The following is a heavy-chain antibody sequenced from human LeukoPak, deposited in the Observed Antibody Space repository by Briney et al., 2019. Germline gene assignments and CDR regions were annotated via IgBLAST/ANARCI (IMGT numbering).Heavy chain of an antibody. Sequence: SETLSLTCTVSGGSLDPFYWSWIRQPPGKGLEWIGYIYYSGSTNYNPSLESRVTISVDTSKNQFSLKLSSVTAADTAVYYCARWTSSGWYGFDYWGQGTLVTVSS. CDR2: IYYSGST. CDR1: GGSLDPFY. D-gene: IGHD6-19*01. V-gene: IGHV4-59*12. J-gene: IGHJ4*02. CDR3: ARWTSSGWYGFDY.